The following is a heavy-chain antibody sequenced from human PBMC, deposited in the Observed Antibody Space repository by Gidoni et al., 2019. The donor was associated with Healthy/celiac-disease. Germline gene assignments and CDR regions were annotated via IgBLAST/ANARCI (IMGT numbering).Heavy chain of an antibody. D-gene: IGHD3-22*01. CDR1: GFTFDDYA. Sequence: EVQLVESGGGLVQPGRSLRLSCAASGFTFDDYAMHWVRQAPGKGLEWVSGISWNSGSIGYADSVKGRFTISRDNAKNSLYLQMNSLRAEDTALYYCAKGGAYYYDSSGYSFDYWGQGTLVTVSS. CDR2: ISWNSGSI. V-gene: IGHV3-9*01. J-gene: IGHJ4*02. CDR3: AKGGAYYYDSSGYSFDY.